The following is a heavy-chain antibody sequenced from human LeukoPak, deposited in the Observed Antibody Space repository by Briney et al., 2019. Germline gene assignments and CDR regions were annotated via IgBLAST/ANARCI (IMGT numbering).Heavy chain of an antibody. D-gene: IGHD6-13*01. Sequence: NSSETLSLTCTVSGGSIDSNSWTWIRQPPGKGLEWIGYIYYSGTTNYNPSLKSRVTMSVDMSKSQFSLKLSSVTAADTAVYYCARRSSSWKNWFDPWGQGTLVTVSS. J-gene: IGHJ5*02. CDR3: ARRSSSWKNWFDP. V-gene: IGHV4-59*01. CDR1: GGSIDSNS. CDR2: IYYSGTT.